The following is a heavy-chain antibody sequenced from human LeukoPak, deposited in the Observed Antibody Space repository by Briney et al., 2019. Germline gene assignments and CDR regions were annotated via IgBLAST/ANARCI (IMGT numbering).Heavy chain of an antibody. CDR1: GFSVSSYW. CDR3: VRSFRIPYCSGNSCYPTDFDF. J-gene: IGHJ4*02. CDR2: VNGNGRST. D-gene: IGHD2-15*01. V-gene: IGHV3-74*01. Sequence: PGGSLRLSYATSGFSVSSYWLHWVRQSPAKGLVWVSRVNGNGRSTSYADSVKGRFTISRDNAKNTLYLHMTSLRVEDSAVYYCVRSFRIPYCSGNSCYPTDFDFWGQGTLVTVSS.